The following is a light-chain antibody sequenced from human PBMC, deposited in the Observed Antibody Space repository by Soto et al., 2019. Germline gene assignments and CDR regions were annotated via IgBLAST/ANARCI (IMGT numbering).Light chain of an antibody. Sequence: LAQSPATLSLSPGERATLSCRASQSVSSRLAWYQHKPGQTPRLLIYDTSTRATGVPARFSGSRSGTEFTLTINSLQSEDFAVYYCQRYNNWPLTFGGGTKVDIK. CDR3: QRYNNWPLT. CDR2: DTS. J-gene: IGKJ4*01. V-gene: IGKV3-15*01. CDR1: QSVSSR.